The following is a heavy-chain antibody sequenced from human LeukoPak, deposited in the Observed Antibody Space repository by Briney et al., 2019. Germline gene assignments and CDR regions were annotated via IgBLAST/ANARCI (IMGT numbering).Heavy chain of an antibody. V-gene: IGHV3-30*03. Sequence: GGSLRLSCAASGFTVSSNYMSWVRQAPGKGLEWVAVISYDGSNKYYADSVKGRFTISRDNSKNTLYLQMNSLRAEDTAVYYCARGQIQLRVTGFDYWGQGTLVTVSS. CDR2: ISYDGSNK. D-gene: IGHD5-18*01. CDR3: ARGQIQLRVTGFDY. J-gene: IGHJ4*02. CDR1: GFTVSSNY.